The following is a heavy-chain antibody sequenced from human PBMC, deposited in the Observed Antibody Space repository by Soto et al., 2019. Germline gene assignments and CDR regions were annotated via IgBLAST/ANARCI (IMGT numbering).Heavy chain of an antibody. J-gene: IGHJ3*02. Sequence: EVQLVESGGGLVQPGGFLKLSCAASGFSFSGSAMHWVRQASGKGLEWVGRIRSKANNYATAYAASVKGRFSISRDDSKNTAYLQMNSLKTEDTAVYYCTRWDDEGDAFDIWGQGTMVTVSS. CDR2: IRSKANNYAT. D-gene: IGHD1-1*01. CDR3: TRWDDEGDAFDI. CDR1: GFSFSGSA. V-gene: IGHV3-73*01.